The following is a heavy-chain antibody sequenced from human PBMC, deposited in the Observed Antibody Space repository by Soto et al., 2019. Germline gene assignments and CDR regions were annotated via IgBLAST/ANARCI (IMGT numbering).Heavy chain of an antibody. Sequence: GGSLRLSCAASGFTFSSYGMHWVRQAPGKGLEWVAVIWYDGSNKYYADSVKGRFTISRDNSKNTLYLQMNSLRAEDTAVYYCARDIRAPGVGATTFDTFDYWAQGTLVTVS. CDR2: IWYDGSNK. V-gene: IGHV3-33*01. D-gene: IGHD1-26*01. J-gene: IGHJ4*02. CDR1: GFTFSSYG. CDR3: ARDIRAPGVGATTFDTFDY.